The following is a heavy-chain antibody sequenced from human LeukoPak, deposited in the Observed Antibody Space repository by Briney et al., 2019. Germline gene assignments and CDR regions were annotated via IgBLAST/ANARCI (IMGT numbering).Heavy chain of an antibody. J-gene: IGHJ4*02. V-gene: IGHV3-21*01. CDR3: AKDLFYYDKGGFDY. Sequence: PGGSLRLSCAASGFTFSSYSMNWVRQAPGKGLEWVSFISSSSAYISYADSVKGRFTISRDNSKNTLYLQMNSLRTEDTAVYYCAKDLFYYDKGGFDYWGQGTLVTVSS. CDR1: GFTFSSYS. D-gene: IGHD3-22*01. CDR2: ISSSSAYI.